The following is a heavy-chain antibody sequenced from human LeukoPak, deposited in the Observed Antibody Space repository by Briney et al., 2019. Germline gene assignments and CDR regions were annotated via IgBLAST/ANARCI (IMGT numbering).Heavy chain of an antibody. CDR3: ARQSSYYYGSGSYYRARADDY. CDR1: GGSFSGYY. D-gene: IGHD3-10*01. CDR2: INHSGST. Sequence: SETLSLTCAVYGGSFSGYYWSWIRQPPGKGLEWIGEINHSGSTNYNPSLKSRVTISVDTSKNQFSLKLSSVTAAGTAVYYCARQSSYYYGSGSYYRARADDYWGQGTLVTVSS. J-gene: IGHJ4*02. V-gene: IGHV4-34*01.